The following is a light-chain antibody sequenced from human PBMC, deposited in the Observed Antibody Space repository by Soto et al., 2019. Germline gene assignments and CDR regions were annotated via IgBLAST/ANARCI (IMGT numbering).Light chain of an antibody. CDR2: DNN. CDR3: DTWDSSLSAVV. V-gene: IGLV1-51*01. CDR1: SSNIGKNY. J-gene: IGLJ3*02. Sequence: QSVLMQPPSVSAAPGQKVTISCSGNSSNIGKNYVSWFQQFPGTAPKLLIYDNNKRPSGIPDRFSGSNSGTSATLGITGLQTGDEADYYCDTWDSSLSAVVFGGGTKLTVL.